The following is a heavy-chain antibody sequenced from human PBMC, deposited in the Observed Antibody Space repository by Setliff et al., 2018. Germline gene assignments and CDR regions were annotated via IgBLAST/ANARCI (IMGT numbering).Heavy chain of an antibody. CDR3: ATGSLVAAGTGH. V-gene: IGHV7-4-1*02. Sequence: ASVKVSCKASGYTFTSFDISWVRQAPGQGLEWMGYINTRTGNPMYAQGFTGRFVFSLDPSVSTAYLQISSLKAEDTALYYCATGSLVAAGTGHWGQGTLVTVSS. CDR2: INTRTGNP. D-gene: IGHD6-13*01. CDR1: GYTFTSFD. J-gene: IGHJ4*02.